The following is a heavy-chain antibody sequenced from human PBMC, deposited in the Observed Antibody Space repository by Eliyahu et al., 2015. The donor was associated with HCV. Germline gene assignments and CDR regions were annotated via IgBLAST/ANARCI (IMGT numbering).Heavy chain of an antibody. V-gene: IGHV3-23*01. CDR2: ISGSGGST. CDR3: AKEYVATVTTYY. CDR1: GFTFSSYA. Sequence: EVQLLESGGGLVQPGGSLRLSCAASGFTFSSYAMSWVRQAPGKGLEGVSAISGSGGSTYYADSVKGRFTTSRDNSKNTLYLQMNSLRAEDTAVYYCAKEYVATVTTYYWGQGTLVTVSS. D-gene: IGHD4-17*01. J-gene: IGHJ4*02.